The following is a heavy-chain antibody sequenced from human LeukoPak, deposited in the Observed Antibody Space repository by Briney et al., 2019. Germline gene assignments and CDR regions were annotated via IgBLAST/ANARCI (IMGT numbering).Heavy chain of an antibody. CDR3: AVAPGDY. D-gene: IGHD2-21*01. J-gene: IGHJ4*02. CDR2: INPNSDHT. V-gene: IGHV1-2*02. CDR1: GYTFTDYY. Sequence: ASVKVSCKASGYTFTDYYIHWVRQAPGQGLEWMGWINPNSDHTFYAQKFQGRVTLTRDTSISTVYMELTTLTSDDTALYYCAVAPGDYWGQGTLVSVSA.